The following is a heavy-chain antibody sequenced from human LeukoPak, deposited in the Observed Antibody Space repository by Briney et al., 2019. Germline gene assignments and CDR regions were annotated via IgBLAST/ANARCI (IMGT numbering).Heavy chain of an antibody. D-gene: IGHD2-2*01. CDR2: IDPSDSYT. CDR1: GYSFTSYW. Sequence: GESLKISCKGSGYSFTSYWISWVRQMPGKGLEWMGRIDPSDSYTNYSPSFQGHVTIPADKSISTAYLQWSSLKASDTAMYYCARRYCSSTSCLLKDWFDPWGQGTLVTVSS. V-gene: IGHV5-10-1*01. J-gene: IGHJ5*02. CDR3: ARRYCSSTSCLLKDWFDP.